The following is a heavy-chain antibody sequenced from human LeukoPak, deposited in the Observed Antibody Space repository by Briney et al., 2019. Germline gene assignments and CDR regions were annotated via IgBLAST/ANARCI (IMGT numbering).Heavy chain of an antibody. CDR3: ASGSGSYRTPYYYMDV. Sequence: AGSLRLSCAASGFTVSSNYMSWVRQAPGKGLEWASVIYSGGSTYYADSVKGRFTISRDNSKNTLYLQMNSLRAEDTAVYYCASGSGSYRTPYYYMDVWGKGTTVTVSS. V-gene: IGHV3-53*01. CDR1: GFTVSSNY. J-gene: IGHJ6*03. D-gene: IGHD3-10*01. CDR2: IYSGGST.